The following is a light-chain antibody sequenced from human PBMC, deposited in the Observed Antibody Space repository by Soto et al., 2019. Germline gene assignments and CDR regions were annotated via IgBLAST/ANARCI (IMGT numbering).Light chain of an antibody. J-gene: IGKJ5*01. Sequence: EIRMTQSPATLSVSTGEGVTLSCRASQSVRSHLAWYQQKPGQPPRLLIYGASTRATGIPARFSGSGFGTEFTLTISSLQSEDFAVYYCQQYKNWPLFGQGTRLHI. CDR3: QQYKNWPL. CDR1: QSVRSH. V-gene: IGKV3-15*01. CDR2: GAS.